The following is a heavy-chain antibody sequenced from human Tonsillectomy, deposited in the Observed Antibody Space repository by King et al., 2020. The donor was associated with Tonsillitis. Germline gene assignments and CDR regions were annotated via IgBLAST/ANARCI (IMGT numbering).Heavy chain of an antibody. Sequence: QLVQSGGGLVQPGGSLRLSCAASGFTFSIYAMSWVRQAPGKGLEWVSAISGSGGSTYNADSVKGRFTISRDTSKNTLYLQMNSLRADDTAVYYCAKSGGYDLYYYYGMDVWGQGTTVTVSS. J-gene: IGHJ6*02. CDR3: AKSGGYDLYYYYGMDV. CDR2: ISGSGGST. D-gene: IGHD5-12*01. CDR1: GFTFSIYA. V-gene: IGHV3-23*04.